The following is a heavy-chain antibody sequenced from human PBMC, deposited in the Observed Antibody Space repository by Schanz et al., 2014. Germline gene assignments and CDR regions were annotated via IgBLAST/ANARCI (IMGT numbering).Heavy chain of an antibody. CDR2: ITYNGGTI. CDR1: GITFSSHS. Sequence: EVHLVESGGGLVQPGGSLRLSCAASGITFSSHSFNWVRQAPGKGLEWISYITYNGGTIYYADSVKGRFTIYRDNAKNSLYLEMNSLRAEYTALYYCARDRRNADLDYWGQGTLVTVSS. CDR3: ARDRRNADLDY. V-gene: IGHV3-48*01. D-gene: IGHD1-1*01. J-gene: IGHJ4*02.